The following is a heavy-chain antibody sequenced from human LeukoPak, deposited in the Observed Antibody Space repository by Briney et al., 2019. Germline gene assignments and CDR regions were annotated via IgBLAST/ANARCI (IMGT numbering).Heavy chain of an antibody. D-gene: IGHD3-16*01. CDR1: GGSISSDSYY. J-gene: IGHJ3*02. CDR3: GRSYHDDAWAAFDI. V-gene: IGHV4-39*01. Sequence: SETLSLSCHVSGGSISSDSYYWGWLRQPPGKGLEWIGTIYHSGRTYYNPSLGSRVTVSVDTSKNQFSLKLTSVTAADTAVYYCGRSYHDDAWAAFDIWGQGTVVTTSS. CDR2: IYHSGRT.